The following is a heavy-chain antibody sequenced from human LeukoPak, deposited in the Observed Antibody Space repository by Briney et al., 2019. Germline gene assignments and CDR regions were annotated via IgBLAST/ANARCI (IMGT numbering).Heavy chain of an antibody. J-gene: IGHJ4*02. CDR2: ISAYNGNT. CDR1: GYTFTSYG. V-gene: IGHV1-18*01. Sequence: ASVKASCKASGYTFTSYGISWVRQAPGQGLEWMGWISAYNGNTNYAQKLQGRVTMTTDTSTSTAYMELRSLRSDDTAVYYCASRGRYSSGWPYFDYWGQGTLVTVSS. CDR3: ASRGRYSSGWPYFDY. D-gene: IGHD6-19*01.